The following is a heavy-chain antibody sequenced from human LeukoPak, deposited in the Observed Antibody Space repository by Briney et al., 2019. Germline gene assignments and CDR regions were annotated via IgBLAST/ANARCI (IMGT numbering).Heavy chain of an antibody. CDR1: GYTFTNFG. V-gene: IGHV7-4-1*02. CDR2: INTDTGIS. CDR3: AKIYGSGGH. D-gene: IGHD3-10*01. J-gene: IGHJ4*02. Sequence: ASAKVSCKASGYTFTNFGINWVRLAPGQGLEWMGWINTDTGISTYAQGFTGRFVFSLDTSVNTAYLQISSLKAEDAAVYYCAKIYGSGGHWGQGTLVTVSA.